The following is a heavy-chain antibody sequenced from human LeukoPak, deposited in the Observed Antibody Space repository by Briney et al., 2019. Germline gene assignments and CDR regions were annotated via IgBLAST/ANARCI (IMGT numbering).Heavy chain of an antibody. CDR3: AREKREGLWFGELFRFQYCGLDV. Sequence: SGGSLRLSCAASGFTFSSYAMSWVRQTPGKGLESVATIKQDGSAKEYVDSVKGRFTISRDNAKESLYLQMNNLRADDTGVYYCAREKREGLWFGELFRFQYCGLDVWGQGTTVIVSS. J-gene: IGHJ6*02. V-gene: IGHV3-7*01. D-gene: IGHD3-10*01. CDR1: GFTFSSYA. CDR2: IKQDGSAK.